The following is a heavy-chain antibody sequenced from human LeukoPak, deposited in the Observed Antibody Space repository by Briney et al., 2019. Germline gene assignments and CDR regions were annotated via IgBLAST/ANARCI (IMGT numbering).Heavy chain of an antibody. CDR1: GFTFSSYA. D-gene: IGHD5-24*01. V-gene: IGHV3-64*01. CDR3: ARGPDDYNYGDY. CDR2: ISSNGGST. J-gene: IGHJ4*02. Sequence: GGSLRLSCAASGFTFSSYAMHWVRQAPGKGLEYVSAISSNGGSTYYANSVKGRFTISRDNSKNTLYLQMGSLRAEDMAVYYCARGPDDYNYGDYWGQGTLVTVSA.